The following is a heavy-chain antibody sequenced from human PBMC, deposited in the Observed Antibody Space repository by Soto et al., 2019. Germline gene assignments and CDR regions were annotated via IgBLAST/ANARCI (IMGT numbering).Heavy chain of an antibody. D-gene: IGHD6-25*01. CDR3: AYRVGSRGSFDY. CDR1: GFSLSTSGVS. Sequence: QITLKESGPTLVKPTQTVTLTCSFSGFSLSTSGVSVGWIRQPPGKALEWLGFIYWNDDKRYSPSLQSRLTITKDNANKEVVLTMTNMDPLDTGTYYCAYRVGSRGSFDYWGQGTLVTVSS. V-gene: IGHV2-5*01. CDR2: IYWNDDK. J-gene: IGHJ4*02.